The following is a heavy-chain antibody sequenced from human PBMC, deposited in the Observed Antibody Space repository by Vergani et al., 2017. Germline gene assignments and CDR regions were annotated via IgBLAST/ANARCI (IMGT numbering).Heavy chain of an antibody. CDR1: GYPISSSHL. CDR3: GRTSRPDIYDAFDI. CDR2: IYHSGTT. J-gene: IGHJ3*02. D-gene: IGHD3-10*01. V-gene: IGHV4-38-2*01. Sequence: QVQLQESGPGLVKSSETLSLACAVSGYPISSSHLWGWFRQHPGKGLEWIGSIYHSGTTYYNPSLHSRLTRSVDRSKKHVSLRLSSVTAADTAVYYCGRTSRPDIYDAFDIWGQGTIVTVSS.